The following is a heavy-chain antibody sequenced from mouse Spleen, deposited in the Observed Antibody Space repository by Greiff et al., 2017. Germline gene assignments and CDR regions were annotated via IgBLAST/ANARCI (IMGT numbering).Heavy chain of an antibody. V-gene: IGHV1-22*01. Sequence: EVQLQQSGPELVKPGASVKMSCKASGYTFTDYNMHWVKQSHGKSLEWIGYINPNNGGTSYNQKFKGKATLTVNKSSSTAYMELRSLTSEDSAVYYCARAYYSRCWFAYWGQGTLVTVSA. CDR1: GYTFTDYN. CDR3: ARAYYSRCWFAY. CDR2: INPNNGGT. J-gene: IGHJ3*01. D-gene: IGHD2-12*01.